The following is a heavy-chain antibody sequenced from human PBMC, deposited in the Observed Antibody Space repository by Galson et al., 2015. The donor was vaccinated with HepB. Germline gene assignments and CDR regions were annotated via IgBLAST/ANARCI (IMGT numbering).Heavy chain of an antibody. Sequence: SLRLSCAASGFTFSSYWMSWVRQAPGKGLEWVANIKQDGSEKYYVDSVKGRFTISRDNAKNSLHLQMNSLRAEDTAVYYCARAPYYYDSSGYYYDDYFDYWGQGTLVTVSS. V-gene: IGHV3-7*03. CDR2: IKQDGSEK. D-gene: IGHD3-22*01. CDR1: GFTFSSYW. CDR3: ARAPYYYDSSGYYYDDYFDY. J-gene: IGHJ4*02.